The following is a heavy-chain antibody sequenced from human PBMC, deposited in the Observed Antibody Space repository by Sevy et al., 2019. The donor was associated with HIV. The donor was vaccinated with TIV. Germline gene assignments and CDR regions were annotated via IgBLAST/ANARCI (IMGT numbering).Heavy chain of an antibody. D-gene: IGHD2-2*02. V-gene: IGHV5-51*01. CDR1: GYSFTSYW. CDR2: IYPGDSDT. J-gene: IGHJ5*02. CDR3: ARAHVGVVPAAILYNWFDP. Sequence: GESLKISCKGSGYSFTSYWIGWVRQMPGKGLEWMGIIYPGDSDTRYSPSFQGQVTISADKSISTAYLQWSSLKASDTAMYYCARAHVGVVPAAILYNWFDPWGQGTLVTVSS.